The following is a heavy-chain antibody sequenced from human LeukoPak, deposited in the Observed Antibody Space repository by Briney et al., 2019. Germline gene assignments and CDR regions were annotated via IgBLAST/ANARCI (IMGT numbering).Heavy chain of an antibody. CDR3: ARGDLYYYGSGLGSYFDY. Sequence: PSETLSLTCAVYGGSFSGYYWSWIRQPPGKGLEWIGEINHSGSTNYNPSLKSRVTISVDTSKNQFSLKLSSVTAADTAVYYCARGDLYYYGSGLGSYFDYWGQGTLVTVSS. CDR1: GGSFSGYY. D-gene: IGHD3-10*01. CDR2: INHSGST. J-gene: IGHJ4*02. V-gene: IGHV4-34*01.